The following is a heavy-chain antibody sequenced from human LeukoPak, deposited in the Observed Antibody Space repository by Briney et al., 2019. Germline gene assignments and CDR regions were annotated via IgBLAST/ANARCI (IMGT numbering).Heavy chain of an antibody. J-gene: IGHJ4*02. V-gene: IGHV3-48*04. CDR3: ARPTSGNKGGSNWRFDY. CDR1: GFTFSSYA. CDR2: ISSSGSTI. D-gene: IGHD5-24*01. Sequence: AGGSLRLSCAASGFTFSSYAMSWVRQAPGKGLEWVSYISSSGSTIYYADSVKGRFTISRDNAKNSLYLQMNSLRAEDTAVYYCARPTSGNKGGSNWRFDYWGQGTLVTVSS.